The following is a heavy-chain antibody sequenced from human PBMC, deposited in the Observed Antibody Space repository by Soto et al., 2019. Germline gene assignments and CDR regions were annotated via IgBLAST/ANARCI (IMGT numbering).Heavy chain of an antibody. V-gene: IGHV1-69*13. Sequence: SVKVSCKASGYTFTTSAISWVRQATGQGLDWMGGIMPIFRTADYAQKFQDRVSMTADESTRTAYLELRSLRSEDTAVYYCARDKDRPQLGGNYYYILDVWGQGTTVTVSS. CDR2: IMPIFRTA. CDR3: ARDKDRPQLGGNYYYILDV. CDR1: GYTFTTSA. J-gene: IGHJ6*02. D-gene: IGHD3-3*02.